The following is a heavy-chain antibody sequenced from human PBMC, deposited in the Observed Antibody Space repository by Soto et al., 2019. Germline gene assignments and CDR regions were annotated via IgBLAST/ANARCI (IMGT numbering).Heavy chain of an antibody. V-gene: IGHV4-4*02. Sequence: SETMSLTCTVAGGSISSSNWWSWVSKPPGKGLEWIGEIYHSGSTSYNPSLKSRVTISVDKSKNQFSLKLSSVTAADTAVYYCARVSGRYYDSSGPPGYWGQGTLVTVSS. D-gene: IGHD3-22*01. CDR2: IYHSGST. CDR1: GGSISSSNW. J-gene: IGHJ4*02. CDR3: ARVSGRYYDSSGPPGY.